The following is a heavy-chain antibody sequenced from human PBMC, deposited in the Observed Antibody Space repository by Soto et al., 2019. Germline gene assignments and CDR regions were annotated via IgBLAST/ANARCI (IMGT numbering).Heavy chain of an antibody. D-gene: IGHD3-22*01. CDR2: ISTYNGNT. Sequence: QVQLVHSGAEVKKPGASVKVSCKASGYTFITYGVSWVRQAPGQGLDWLGWISTYNGNTRYAERAQRRVTMTTDTTTNTAYMELRNLRSDDTAVYYCARGPTDYYDNSANYFLDYWGQGTLVTVSS. CDR3: ARGPTDYYDNSANYFLDY. V-gene: IGHV1-18*01. J-gene: IGHJ4*02. CDR1: GYTFITYG.